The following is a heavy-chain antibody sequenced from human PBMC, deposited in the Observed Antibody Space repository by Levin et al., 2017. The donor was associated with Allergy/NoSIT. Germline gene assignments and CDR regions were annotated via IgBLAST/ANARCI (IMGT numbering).Heavy chain of an antibody. CDR3: ARSWLFGPYYYGMDV. CDR2: INPNSGGT. CDR1: GYTFTDYY. V-gene: IGHV1-2*02. D-gene: IGHD3-16*01. Sequence: PGGSLRLSCKASGYTFTDYYMHWVRQAPGQGLEWMGWINPNSGGTNSAQKFQGRVTMTRDTSIGTAYMELRRLRSADTAVYYCARSWLFGPYYYGMDVWGQGTTVTVSS. J-gene: IGHJ6*02.